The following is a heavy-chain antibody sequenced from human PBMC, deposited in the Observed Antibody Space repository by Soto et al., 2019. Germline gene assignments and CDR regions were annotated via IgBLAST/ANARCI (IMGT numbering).Heavy chain of an antibody. CDR3: EKRHAPSSWYVRYARDV. J-gene: IGHJ6*02. V-gene: IGHV3-23*01. CDR1: GFTFSSYA. D-gene: IGHD6-13*01. CDR2: ISGSGGST. Sequence: PGGSLKLSCSASGFTFSSYAMSWVRQALGKGLEWVSAISGSGGSTYYADSVKGRFTISRDNSKNTLYLQMNSLRAGDTAVYYCEKRHAPSSWYVRYARDVGGQGTTVTVSS.